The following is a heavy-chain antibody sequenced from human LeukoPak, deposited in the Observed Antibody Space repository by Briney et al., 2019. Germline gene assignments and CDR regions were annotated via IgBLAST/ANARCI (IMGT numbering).Heavy chain of an antibody. Sequence: ASVKVSCKTSGYLFISYGINWVRQAPGQGLEWMGWINPNSGGTNYAQKFQGRVTMTRDTSISTAYMELSRLRSDDTAVYYCAREEDCSSTSCYRWFDPWGQGTLVTVSS. J-gene: IGHJ5*02. D-gene: IGHD2-2*01. CDR1: GYLFISYG. V-gene: IGHV1-2*02. CDR2: INPNSGGT. CDR3: AREEDCSSTSCYRWFDP.